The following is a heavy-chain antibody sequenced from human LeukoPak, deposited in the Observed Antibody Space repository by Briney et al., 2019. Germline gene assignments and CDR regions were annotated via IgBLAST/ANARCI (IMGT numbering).Heavy chain of an antibody. CDR3: TRVGSGGYYFDY. D-gene: IGHD2-15*01. J-gene: IGHJ4*02. Sequence: GVSLRLSCAASGFTFSSYSMNWVRQAPGKGLEWVSFISSSSNYKYYADSVKGRITISRDNAKNSLYLQMNSLRAEDTAVYYCTRVGSGGYYFDYWGQGTLVTVSS. V-gene: IGHV3-21*01. CDR1: GFTFSSYS. CDR2: ISSSSNYK.